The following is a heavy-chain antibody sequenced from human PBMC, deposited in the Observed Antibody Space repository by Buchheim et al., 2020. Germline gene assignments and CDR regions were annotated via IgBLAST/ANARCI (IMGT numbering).Heavy chain of an antibody. J-gene: IGHJ4*02. CDR1: GFTFSTSV. CDR2: ISDSGTTT. Sequence: EVQLVESGGGLAQPGGSLRLSCAASGFTFSTSVMRWVRQAPGKGLEWVSGISDSGTTTSYAGSVKGRFTISRDNYKNTLYLQMNSLRAEDTAVYYCAKVGMVYGIKYFEYWGQGTL. CDR3: AKVGMVYGIKYFEY. V-gene: IGHV3-23*04. D-gene: IGHD2-8*01.